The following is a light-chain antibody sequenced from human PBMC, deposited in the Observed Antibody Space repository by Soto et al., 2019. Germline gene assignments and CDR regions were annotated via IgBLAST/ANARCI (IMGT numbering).Light chain of an antibody. V-gene: IGLV1-47*02. Sequence: QAVVTQPPSASGTLGQKVTITCTGSSSNIGSNYVYWYQHLPGTAPKLLIFSDNERPSGVPERFSGSKSGTSASLAISGLRSEDEADYYCSTWDASLSGYVFGTGTKLTVL. CDR1: SSNIGSNY. CDR3: STWDASLSGYV. J-gene: IGLJ1*01. CDR2: SDN.